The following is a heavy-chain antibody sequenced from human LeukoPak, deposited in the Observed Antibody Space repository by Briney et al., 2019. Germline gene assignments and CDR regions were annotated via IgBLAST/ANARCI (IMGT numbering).Heavy chain of an antibody. CDR1: GGTFSSYA. J-gene: IGHJ4*02. CDR2: IIPILGIA. Sequence: ASVKVSCKASGGTFSSYAISWVRQAPGQGLEWMGRIIPILGIANYAQKFQGGVTITADKSTSTAYMELSSLRSEDTAVYYCARDYYDSSGYYPSWGQGTLVTVSS. V-gene: IGHV1-69*04. D-gene: IGHD3-22*01. CDR3: ARDYYDSSGYYPS.